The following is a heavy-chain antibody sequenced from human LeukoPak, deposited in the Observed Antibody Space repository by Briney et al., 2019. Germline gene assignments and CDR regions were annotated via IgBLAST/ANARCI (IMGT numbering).Heavy chain of an antibody. J-gene: IGHJ4*02. CDR1: GASITSST. CDR3: PRLLGYRSGGSSYPRFDY. V-gene: IGHV4-59*01. CDR2: IYYSGTT. D-gene: IGHD2-15*01. Sequence: PSETLSLTCTVPGASITSSTRTSIPQPPGKGLEWIGDIYYSGTTNYNPSLKSRVTISVDTSKNQFFLKLSSVTAADTAVDYFPRLLGYRSGGSSYPRFDYWVQGTLVTVSS.